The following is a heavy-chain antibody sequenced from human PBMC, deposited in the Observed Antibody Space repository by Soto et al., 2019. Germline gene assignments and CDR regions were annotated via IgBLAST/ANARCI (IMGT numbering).Heavy chain of an antibody. V-gene: IGHV1-69*02. CDR1: GGTFSSYT. CDR2: IIPILGIA. CDR3: ARPQLYCSSTSCYASQPDYYGMDV. Sequence: QVQLVQSGAEVKKPGSSVKVSCKASGGTFSSYTISWVRQAPGQGLEWMGRIIPILGIANYAQKFQGRVTITADKSTSTAYMELSSLRSEDKAVYYCARPQLYCSSTSCYASQPDYYGMDVWGQGTTVTVSS. J-gene: IGHJ6*02. D-gene: IGHD2-2*01.